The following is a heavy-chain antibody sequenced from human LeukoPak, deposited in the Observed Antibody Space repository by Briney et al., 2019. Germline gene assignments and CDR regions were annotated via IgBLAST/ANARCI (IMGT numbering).Heavy chain of an antibody. V-gene: IGHV3-23*01. CDR1: GFTFSSYA. CDR3: AKDRLLWFGEYLNWFDP. J-gene: IGHJ5*02. Sequence: GGSLRLSCAASGFTFSSYAMSWVRQAPGKGLEWVSAISGSGGSTYYADSVKGRFTISRDNPKNTLYLQMNSLRAEDTAVYYCAKDRLLWFGEYLNWFDPWGQGTLVTVSS. D-gene: IGHD3-10*01. CDR2: ISGSGGST.